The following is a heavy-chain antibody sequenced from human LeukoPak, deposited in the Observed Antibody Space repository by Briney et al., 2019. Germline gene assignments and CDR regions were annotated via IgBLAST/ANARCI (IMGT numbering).Heavy chain of an antibody. CDR3: ARETPHYDILTGYYSSAFDI. CDR1: GGSFSNYY. V-gene: IGHV4-34*01. D-gene: IGHD3-9*01. CDR2: IDHSGST. J-gene: IGHJ3*02. Sequence: SSETLSLTCAVYGGSFSNYYWSWIRQPPGKGLEWIGEIDHSGSTNYNPSLKSRVTISVDRSKNQFSLKLSSVTAADTAVYYCARETPHYDILTGYYSSAFDIWGQGTMVTVSS.